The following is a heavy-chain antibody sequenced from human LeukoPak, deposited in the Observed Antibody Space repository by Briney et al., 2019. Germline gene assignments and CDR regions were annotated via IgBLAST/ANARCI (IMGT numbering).Heavy chain of an antibody. CDR3: AVGVGATRLFDY. CDR1: GGTFSSYA. CDR2: IIPIFGTA. V-gene: IGHV1-69*05. J-gene: IGHJ4*02. Sequence: GASVKVSCKASGGTFSSYAISWVRQAPGQGLERMGGIIPIFGTANYAQKFQGRVTITTDESTSTAYMELSSLRSEDTAVYYCAVGVGATRLFDYWGQGTLVTVSS. D-gene: IGHD1-26*01.